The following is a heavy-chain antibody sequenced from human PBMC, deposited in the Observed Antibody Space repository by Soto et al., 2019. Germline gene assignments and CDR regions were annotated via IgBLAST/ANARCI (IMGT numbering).Heavy chain of an antibody. Sequence: SETLSLTCTVSGGSISSRSYYWSWIRQPPGKGLEWIGSIYYSGKTYFNPSLNSRVTTSADTSKSQFSLKLSSVTAADTAMYYCARVISSSSILGLPYYYSGMDFWGQGTSVTVSS. CDR2: IYYSGKT. D-gene: IGHD6-6*01. CDR3: ARVISSSSILGLPYYYSGMDF. J-gene: IGHJ6*02. V-gene: IGHV4-39*01. CDR1: GGSISSRSYY.